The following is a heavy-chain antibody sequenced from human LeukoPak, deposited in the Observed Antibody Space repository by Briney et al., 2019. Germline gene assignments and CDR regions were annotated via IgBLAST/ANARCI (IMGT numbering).Heavy chain of an antibody. J-gene: IGHJ3*02. CDR2: IYTSGST. CDR1: GGSISSYY. V-gene: IGHV4-4*07. Sequence: MTSETLSLTCTVSGGSISSYYWSWIRQPAGKGLEWIGRIYTSGSTNYNPYLRSRVSISLDTSRTQFSLSLSSVTTADTAVYYCATSMSGSLRDVFDIWGQGTIVTVSS. CDR3: ATSMSGSLRDVFDI. D-gene: IGHD2/OR15-2a*01.